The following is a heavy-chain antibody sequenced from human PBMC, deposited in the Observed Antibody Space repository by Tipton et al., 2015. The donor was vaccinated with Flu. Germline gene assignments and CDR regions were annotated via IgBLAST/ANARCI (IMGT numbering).Heavy chain of an antibody. V-gene: IGHV4-4*07. CDR1: GGSISSYY. J-gene: IGHJ3*01. CDR3: VRGPGEATSEAFDV. CDR2: MYSTGVF. Sequence: TLSLTCTVSGGSISSYYWSWIRQPAGQGLEYIGRMYSTGVFNYSPSLQSRVTMSVDTSRNQFSLKMTSVTAVDSATYYCVRGPGEATSEAFDVWGQGTVVTV. D-gene: IGHD2-2*01.